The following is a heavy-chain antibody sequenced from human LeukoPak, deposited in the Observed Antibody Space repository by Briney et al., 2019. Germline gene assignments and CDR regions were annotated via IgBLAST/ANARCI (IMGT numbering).Heavy chain of an antibody. CDR1: GDSISNSRYY. Sequence: PSETLSHTCTVSGDSISNSRYYWGWIRQPPGKGLQWIGSIYYSGSTYYNPSLKSRVTISVDTSKNQFSLKLSFVTAADTAVYYCARGAGQAIYPFDYWGQGTLVTVSS. D-gene: IGHD1-14*01. CDR2: IYYSGST. CDR3: ARGAGQAIYPFDY. J-gene: IGHJ4*02. V-gene: IGHV4-39*07.